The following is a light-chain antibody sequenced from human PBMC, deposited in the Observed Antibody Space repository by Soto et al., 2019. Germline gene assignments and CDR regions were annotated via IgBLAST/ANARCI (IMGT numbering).Light chain of an antibody. CDR3: QQYSSYPT. V-gene: IGKV1-5*01. J-gene: IGKJ1*01. CDR1: QGISNW. CDR2: HAS. Sequence: DIQMTQSPSTLSASIGDTGTVACRASQGISNWLAWYQQKPGKAPKLLIFHASSLESGVPSRFSGSGSGTEFTLTISSLQSDDFATYYCQQYSSYPTFGQGTKVDIK.